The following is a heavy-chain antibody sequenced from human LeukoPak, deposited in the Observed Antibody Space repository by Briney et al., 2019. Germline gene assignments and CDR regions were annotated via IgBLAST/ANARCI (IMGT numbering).Heavy chain of an antibody. D-gene: IGHD4-17*01. Sequence: PSQTLSLTCTVSGGSISSGGYYWSWIRQHPGKGLEWIGRIYTSGSTNYNPSLKSRVTISVDTSKNQFSLKLSSVTAADTAVYYCARDGWDYGDFRFWGQGTLVTVSS. J-gene: IGHJ4*02. CDR2: IYTSGST. CDR1: GGSISSGGYY. CDR3: ARDGWDYGDFRF. V-gene: IGHV4-61*02.